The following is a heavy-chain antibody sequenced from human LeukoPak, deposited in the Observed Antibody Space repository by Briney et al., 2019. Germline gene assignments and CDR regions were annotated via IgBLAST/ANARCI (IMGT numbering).Heavy chain of an antibody. CDR2: INSDGSDI. D-gene: IGHD6-19*01. CDR1: EFTFSSFW. CDR3: ARERRSSGWYDAFDM. J-gene: IGHJ3*02. Sequence: PGGSLRLSCAASEFTFSSFWMHWVRQAPGKGLVWVSRINSDGSDIRYADSVKGRFTISRDNAKNTPYLQMNSLRAEDTAVYYCARERRSSGWYDAFDMRGQGTMVTVSS. V-gene: IGHV3-74*01.